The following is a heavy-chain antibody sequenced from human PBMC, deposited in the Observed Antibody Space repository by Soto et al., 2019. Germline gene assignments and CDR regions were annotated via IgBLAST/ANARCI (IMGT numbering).Heavy chain of an antibody. Sequence: KPSETLSLTCTVSAGPTSSGGYYWSWIRQHPGKGLEWIGYIYYSGSTYYNPSLKSRVTISVDTSKNQFSLKLSSVTAADTAVYYCARSPVAGPPYYYGMDVWGQGTTVTVSS. CDR3: ARSPVAGPPYYYGMDV. CDR2: IYYSGST. D-gene: IGHD6-19*01. CDR1: AGPTSSGGYY. J-gene: IGHJ6*02. V-gene: IGHV4-31*03.